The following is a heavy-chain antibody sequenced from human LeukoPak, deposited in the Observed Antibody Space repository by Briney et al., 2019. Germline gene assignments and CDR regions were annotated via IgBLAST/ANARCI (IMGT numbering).Heavy chain of an antibody. CDR3: ARGNPRGYSGYDPPYWYFDL. J-gene: IGHJ2*01. CDR1: GFTFSSYG. CDR2: ISYDGSNQ. Sequence: GGSLRLSCAASGFTFSSYGMHWVRQAPGKGLEWVAVISYDGSNQYYADSVKGRFTISRDNSKNTLYLQMNSLRAEDTAVYYCARGNPRGYSGYDPPYWYFDLWGRGTLVTVSS. V-gene: IGHV3-30*03. D-gene: IGHD5-12*01.